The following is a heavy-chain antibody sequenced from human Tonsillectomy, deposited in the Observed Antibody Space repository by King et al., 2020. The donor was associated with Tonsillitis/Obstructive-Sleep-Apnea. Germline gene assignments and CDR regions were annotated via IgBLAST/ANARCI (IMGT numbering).Heavy chain of an antibody. CDR2: IYYSGST. CDR3: ARRSSYYYDRSGYYEAFDP. CDR1: GGSISSYY. J-gene: IGHJ5*02. D-gene: IGHD3-22*01. V-gene: IGHV4-59*08. Sequence: LQLQESGPGLVKPSETLSLTCTVSGGSISSYYWSWIRQPPGKGLEWIGYIYYSGSTNYNPSLKSRVTISVDTSKNQFSLKLSSVTAADTAVYYCARRSSYYYDRSGYYEAFDPWGQGTLVTVSS.